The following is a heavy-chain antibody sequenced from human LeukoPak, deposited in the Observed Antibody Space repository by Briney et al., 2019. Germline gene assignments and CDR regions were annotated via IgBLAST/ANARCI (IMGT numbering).Heavy chain of an antibody. Sequence: PGGSLRLSCAASGFTFSSYSMNWVRQAPGKGLEWVSSISSSSSYIYYADSVKGRFTISRDNAKNSLYLQMNSLRAEDTAVYYCARGRGMATITYFDYWGQGTLVTASS. V-gene: IGHV3-21*01. CDR3: ARGRGMATITYFDY. CDR2: ISSSSSYI. J-gene: IGHJ4*02. D-gene: IGHD5-24*01. CDR1: GFTFSSYS.